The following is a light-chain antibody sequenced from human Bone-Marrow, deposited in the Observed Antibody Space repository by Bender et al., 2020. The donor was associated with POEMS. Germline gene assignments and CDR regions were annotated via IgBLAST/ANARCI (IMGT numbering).Light chain of an antibody. CDR3: CSYAGTSSRWV. CDR2: EVT. Sequence: QSALTQPRSVSGSPGQSVTISCSGTRSDIGTYNLVSWYQQHPGKAPKLMIYEVTERPSGVSNRFSGSKSGNTASLTISGLQTEDEADYYCCSYAGTSSRWVFGGGTKVTVL. V-gene: IGLV2-23*02. CDR1: RSDIGTYNL. J-gene: IGLJ3*02.